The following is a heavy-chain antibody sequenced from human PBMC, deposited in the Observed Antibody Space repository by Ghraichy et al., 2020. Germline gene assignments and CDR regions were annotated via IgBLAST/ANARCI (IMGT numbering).Heavy chain of an antibody. J-gene: IGHJ4*02. Sequence: SETLSLTCSVSGDSISNYYWSWIRQPPGKGLEWIGYISYSGSTNYNPSLQSRVTISVDKSRNQFSLKLTSVTAADTAVYYCASIYDYTDHYLDNWGQGTLFT. CDR1: GDSISNYY. D-gene: IGHD4-11*01. CDR3: ASIYDYTDHYLDN. V-gene: IGHV4-59*01. CDR2: ISYSGST.